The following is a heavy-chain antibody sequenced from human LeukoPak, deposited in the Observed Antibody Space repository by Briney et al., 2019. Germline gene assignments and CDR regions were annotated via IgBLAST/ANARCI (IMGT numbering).Heavy chain of an antibody. Sequence: PGRSLRLSCGASGFTFTSYALNWVRKAPGRAREGVSTISASGAGTYYADSVKGRFTISRDNSKNTLYLQMNSLRADDTAVYYCAAAVTTGRAEHYWGQGTLVTVSS. J-gene: IGHJ4*02. CDR2: ISASGAGT. D-gene: IGHD4-17*01. CDR1: GFTFTSYA. CDR3: AAAVTTGRAEHY. V-gene: IGHV3-23*01.